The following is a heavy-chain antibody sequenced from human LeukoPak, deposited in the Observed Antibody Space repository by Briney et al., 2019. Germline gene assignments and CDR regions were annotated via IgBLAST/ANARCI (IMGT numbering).Heavy chain of an antibody. V-gene: IGHV3-74*01. CDR2: IKSDGSTT. J-gene: IGHJ4*02. CDR1: GFTFSNCW. Sequence: GGSLRLSCAASGFTFSNCWMHWVRQAPGKGLVWVSRIKSDGSTTSYADSVKGRFTISRDNAKNTLYLQMNSLRAEDTAVYYCASLVGATWGFDYWGQGTLVTVSS. D-gene: IGHD1-26*01. CDR3: ASLVGATWGFDY.